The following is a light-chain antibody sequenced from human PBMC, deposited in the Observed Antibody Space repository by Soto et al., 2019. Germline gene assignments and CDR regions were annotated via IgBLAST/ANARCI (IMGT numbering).Light chain of an antibody. Sequence: EIVLTQSPGTLSLSPGERATLSCRASQSVSSSYLAWYQQKPGQAPRLLIYDTSSRATGIPDRFSGSGSGTDFTLAISRLEPEDFAVYYCQQCGSSPAFGQGTXVDIK. V-gene: IGKV3-20*01. CDR1: QSVSSSY. CDR2: DTS. J-gene: IGKJ1*01. CDR3: QQCGSSPA.